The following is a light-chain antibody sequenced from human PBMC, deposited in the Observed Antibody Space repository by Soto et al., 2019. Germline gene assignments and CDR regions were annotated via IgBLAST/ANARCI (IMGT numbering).Light chain of an antibody. CDR2: GAS. V-gene: IGKV3-20*01. Sequence: EFVLTQSPGTLSLSPGERATLSCRASQSVSSSYLAWYQQKPGQTPRLLIYGASSRATGITDLFSGRGSGTDFTLTISRLEPEDCAVYYCQQYGSSPFTFGPGTKVDIK. J-gene: IGKJ3*01. CDR1: QSVSSSY. CDR3: QQYGSSPFT.